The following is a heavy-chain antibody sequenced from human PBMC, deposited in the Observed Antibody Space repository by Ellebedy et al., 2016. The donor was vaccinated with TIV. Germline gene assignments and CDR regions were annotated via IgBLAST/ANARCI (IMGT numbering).Heavy chain of an antibody. CDR1: GGSISSYY. Sequence: MPSETLSLTCTVSGGSISSYYWSWIRQPPGKGLEWIGYIYYSGSTNYNPSLKSRVTISVDTSKNQFSLKLSSVTAADTAVYYFARSRPDSSSSYYFDYWGQGTLVTVSS. J-gene: IGHJ4*02. CDR2: IYYSGST. V-gene: IGHV4-59*01. D-gene: IGHD6-6*01. CDR3: ARSRPDSSSSYYFDY.